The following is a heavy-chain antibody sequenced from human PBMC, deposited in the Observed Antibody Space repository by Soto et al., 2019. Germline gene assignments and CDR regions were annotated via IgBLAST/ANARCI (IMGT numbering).Heavy chain of an antibody. CDR1: GFSISTGYY. CDR3: ARNVHTARAYYFDY. J-gene: IGHJ4*02. Sequence: PSETLSLTCAVSGFSISTGYYWGWIRQPPGKGLEWIASIYHSGTTYYNPSLRSRVTISLDTSKTQFSLKLSSVTAEDTAVNYCARNVHTARAYYFDYWGQGILVTVSS. V-gene: IGHV4-38-2*01. CDR2: IYHSGTT. D-gene: IGHD5-18*01.